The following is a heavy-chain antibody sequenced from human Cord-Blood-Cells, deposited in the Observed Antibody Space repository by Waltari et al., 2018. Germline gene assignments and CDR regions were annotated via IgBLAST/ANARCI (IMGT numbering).Heavy chain of an antibody. D-gene: IGHD2-2*01. Sequence: PPGKGLEWIGSIYYSGSTYYNPSLKSRVTISVDTSKNQFSLKLSSVTAADTAVYYCARQDIVVVPAAIGYFDYWGPGTLVTVSS. V-gene: IGHV4-39*01. CDR3: ARQDIVVVPAAIGYFDY. CDR2: IYYSGST. J-gene: IGHJ4*02.